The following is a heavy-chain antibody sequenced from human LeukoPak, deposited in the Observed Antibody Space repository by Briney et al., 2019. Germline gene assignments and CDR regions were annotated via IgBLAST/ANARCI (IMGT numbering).Heavy chain of an antibody. CDR3: AKDRGDIVVPSCSDP. D-gene: IGHD2-2*01. J-gene: IGHJ5*02. Sequence: GGSLRLSCAASGFTFSSYAMSWVRQAPGKGLEWVSAISGSGGSTYYADSVKGRFTISRDNSKNTLYLQMNSLRAEDTAVYYCAKDRGDIVVPSCSDPWGQGTQVTVSS. CDR1: GFTFSSYA. V-gene: IGHV3-23*01. CDR2: ISGSGGST.